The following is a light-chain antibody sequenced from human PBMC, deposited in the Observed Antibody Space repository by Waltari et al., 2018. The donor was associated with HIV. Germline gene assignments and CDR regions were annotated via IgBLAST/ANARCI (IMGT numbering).Light chain of an antibody. CDR2: GEA. V-gene: IGKV3-20*01. CDR3: KQYGSSALT. J-gene: IGKJ4*01. CDR1: QSVSRKA. Sequence: IVLTQSPGTLSLSPGERATLSCRASQSVSRKALAWYQQKAGQPPRILMYGEARRNMGIPERFSGIESGRDITVVINGLEPEESGVYSCKQYGSSALTYGGGTKVEFK.